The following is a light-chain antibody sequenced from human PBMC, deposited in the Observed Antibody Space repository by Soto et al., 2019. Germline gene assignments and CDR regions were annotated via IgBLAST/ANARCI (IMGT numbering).Light chain of an antibody. CDR2: DAS. Sequence: ESVLAQYPATLSLSRGERAALSCRASQSVSNFLAWYQLKPGQAPRLLIYDASNGATGIPGRFSGSGSGTDFTLTISILEPDDFGLYYCQQRSDWFTFGQGTRLEIK. J-gene: IGKJ5*01. CDR1: QSVSNF. V-gene: IGKV3-11*01. CDR3: QQRSDWFT.